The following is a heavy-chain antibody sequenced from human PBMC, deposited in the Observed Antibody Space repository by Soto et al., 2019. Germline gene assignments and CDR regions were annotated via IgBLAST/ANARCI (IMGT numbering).Heavy chain of an antibody. J-gene: IGHJ6*02. CDR3: AFATRFSYYGMDV. V-gene: IGHV5-51*01. D-gene: IGHD5-12*01. CDR1: GYSFTSYW. CDR2: IYPGDSDT. Sequence: GESLKISCKGSGYSFTSYWIGWVRQMPGKGLEWMGIIYPGDSDTRYSPSFQGQVTISADKSISTAYLQWSSLKASDTAMYYCAFATRFSYYGMDVWGQGTTVTVSS.